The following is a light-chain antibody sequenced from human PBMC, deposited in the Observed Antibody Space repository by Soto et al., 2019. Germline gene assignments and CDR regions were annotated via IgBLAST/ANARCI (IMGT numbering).Light chain of an antibody. J-gene: IGKJ1*01. Sequence: DIQMTQSPSTLSASIGERVTITCRASQSISSWLAWYQQKPGKAPKLLIYDASRLESGVPSRFSGSVSWTEFTLTISSLQPDDFATYYCQHYGSYLGTFGQGTKVEIK. CDR1: QSISSW. CDR3: QHYGSYLGT. V-gene: IGKV1-5*01. CDR2: DAS.